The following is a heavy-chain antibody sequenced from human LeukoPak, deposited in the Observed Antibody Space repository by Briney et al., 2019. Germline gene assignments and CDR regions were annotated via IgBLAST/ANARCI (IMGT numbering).Heavy chain of an antibody. CDR3: ARNGGNSDFDY. CDR2: IYHSGST. Sequence: GSLRLSCEASGFTFSSYAMAWVRQPPGKGLEWIGEIYHSGSTNYNPSLKSRVTMLLDKSKNQFSLKLSSVTAADTAVYYCARNGGNSDFDYWGQGTLVTVSS. V-gene: IGHV4-4*02. CDR1: GFTFSSYAM. D-gene: IGHD4-23*01. J-gene: IGHJ4*02.